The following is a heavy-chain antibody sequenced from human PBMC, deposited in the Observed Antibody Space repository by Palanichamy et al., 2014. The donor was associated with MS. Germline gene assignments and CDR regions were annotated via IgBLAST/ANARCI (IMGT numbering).Heavy chain of an antibody. CDR3: ARLPLTYFDYSWGDYRPGHCDY. V-gene: IGHV4-39*01. CDR1: GGSTSSRSYS. Sequence: QLQLQESGPGLLKPSDTLSLTCSVSGGSTSSRSYSWAWIRQPPGKGLEWIGNIYYTGSTYYNPSLRSRITISVDTSNDRFSLKLSFVTAADTAVYYCARLPLTYFDYSWGDYRPGHCDYWGQGTLVIVSS. D-gene: IGHD3-16*02. J-gene: IGHJ4*02. CDR2: IYYTGST.